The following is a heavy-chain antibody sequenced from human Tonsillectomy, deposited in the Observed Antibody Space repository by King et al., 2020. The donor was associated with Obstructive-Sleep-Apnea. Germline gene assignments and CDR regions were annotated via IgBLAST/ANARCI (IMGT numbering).Heavy chain of an antibody. J-gene: IGHJ4*02. CDR1: GYTFTTYW. Sequence: DQLVQSGTELKKPGESLKLSCKGSGYTFTTYWIGWVRQMPGKGLEWMGIIYVGDSDTRYSPSFQGQVTISADKSISTAYLQWSSLKASDTAMYYCASHRDGHIRFDYWGQGTLVTVSS. CDR3: ASHRDGHIRFDY. D-gene: IGHD5-24*01. CDR2: IYVGDSDT. V-gene: IGHV5-51*01.